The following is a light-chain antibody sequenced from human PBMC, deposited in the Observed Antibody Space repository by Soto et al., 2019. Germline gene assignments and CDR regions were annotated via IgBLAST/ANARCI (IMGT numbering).Light chain of an antibody. CDR1: SSDIGGYNF. V-gene: IGLV2-14*01. CDR2: EVS. Sequence: QSVLTQPASVSGSPGQSITISCTGTSSDIGGYNFVSWYQQHPGKAPKLMIYEVSNRPSGVSNRFSGSKSGNTASLTISGLQAEDEADYYCNSYTTSTTRVVFGGGTKLTFL. J-gene: IGLJ2*01. CDR3: NSYTTSTTRVV.